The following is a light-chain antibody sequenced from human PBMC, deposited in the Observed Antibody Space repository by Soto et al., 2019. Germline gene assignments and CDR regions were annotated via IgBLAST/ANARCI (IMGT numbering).Light chain of an antibody. V-gene: IGKV3-20*01. CDR3: QQYGSSPWT. Sequence: EIVVTQSPATLSVSPGERVTLSCRASQSVSSSLAWYQQRPGQAPRLLIYGASSRATGIPDRFSGSGSGTDFTLTISRLEPEDFAVYYCQQYGSSPWTFGQGTKVEIK. CDR2: GAS. J-gene: IGKJ1*01. CDR1: QSVSSS.